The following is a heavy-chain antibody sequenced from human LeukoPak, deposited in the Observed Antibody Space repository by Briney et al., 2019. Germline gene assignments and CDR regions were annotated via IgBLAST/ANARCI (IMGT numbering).Heavy chain of an antibody. Sequence: QPGGSLRLSCAASGFTFSSHWMSWVRQAPGKGLEWVASIKEDGSDKYYVDSVKGRFTISRDNAKNSLYLQMNSLRAEDTAVYYCARLLSYGELGNWFDPWGHGTLVTVSS. V-gene: IGHV3-7*01. CDR2: IKEDGSDK. D-gene: IGHD3-10*01. CDR3: ARLLSYGELGNWFDP. J-gene: IGHJ5*02. CDR1: GFTFSSHW.